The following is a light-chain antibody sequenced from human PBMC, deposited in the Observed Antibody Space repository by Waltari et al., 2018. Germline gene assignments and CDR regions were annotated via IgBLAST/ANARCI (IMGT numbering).Light chain of an antibody. CDR1: SRDVGTYSL. Sequence: QSALTQPASVSGSPGQSITIPCTGTSRDVGTYSLVPWYQQHPGNAPKLIIYEGTKRPSGVSNRFSGSRSGNTASLTISGLQAEDEADYYCCSNAGSRALVLFGGGTKLTVL. V-gene: IGLV2-23*01. CDR3: CSNAGSRALVL. J-gene: IGLJ2*01. CDR2: EGT.